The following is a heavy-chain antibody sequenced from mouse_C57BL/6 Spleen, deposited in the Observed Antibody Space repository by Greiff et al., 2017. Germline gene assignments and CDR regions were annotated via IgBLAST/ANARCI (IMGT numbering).Heavy chain of an antibody. CDR1: GYTFTSYW. Sequence: VQLQQSGAELVRPGSSVKLSCKASGYTFTSYWMHWVKQRPIQGLEWIGNIDPSDSETHYNQKFKDKATLTVDKSSSTAYMQLSSLTSEDSAVYYCARPMDYYYGSSSYSMDYWGQGTSVTVSS. CDR2: IDPSDSET. V-gene: IGHV1-52*01. CDR3: ARPMDYYYGSSSYSMDY. D-gene: IGHD1-1*01. J-gene: IGHJ4*01.